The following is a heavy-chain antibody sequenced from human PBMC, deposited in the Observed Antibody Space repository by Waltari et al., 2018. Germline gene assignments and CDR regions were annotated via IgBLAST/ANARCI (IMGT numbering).Heavy chain of an antibody. Sequence: EVQLVESGGGLVQPGGSLRLSCAAPGFTFNSYWMHWVRQVPGKGLVWVSRINSDGSTTTYADSVKGRLTISRDNAKNTLYLQMNSLRAEDTAVYYCARAVAGFYFDNWGQGALVTVSS. CDR2: INSDGSTT. V-gene: IGHV3-74*01. CDR3: ARAVAGFYFDN. J-gene: IGHJ4*02. CDR1: GFTFNSYW. D-gene: IGHD6-19*01.